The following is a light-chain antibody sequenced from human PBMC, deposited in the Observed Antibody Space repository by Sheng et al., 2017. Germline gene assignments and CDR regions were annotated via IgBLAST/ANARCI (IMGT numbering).Light chain of an antibody. Sequence: VLTQSPSVSASLGASVRLNCTLTSGHRHYPIAWHQQQPQKAPRFLMKVNTDGTHIKGGGIPDRFSGSGSGTERYLSISSLQSDDEADYYCQTCGTGTPFGGGTKLTVL. V-gene: IGLV4-69*01. J-gene: IGLJ2*01. CDR1: SGHRHYP. CDR3: QTCGTGTP. CDR2: VNTDGTH.